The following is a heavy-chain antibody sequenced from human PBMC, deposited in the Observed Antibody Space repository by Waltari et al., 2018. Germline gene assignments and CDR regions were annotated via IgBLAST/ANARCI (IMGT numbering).Heavy chain of an antibody. V-gene: IGHV4-4*07. Sequence: QVQLQESGPGLVRPSETLSLPCPVPGGSVRDFYWTWIRQPAGGGLEWIGRIHISGRTDYHPSLKSRVSMSVDTSKNQFSLKLSSVTAADTAVYYCARDYDQDWFDPWGQGTLVTVSS. CDR2: IHISGRT. D-gene: IGHD3-22*01. CDR3: ARDYDQDWFDP. CDR1: GGSVRDFY. J-gene: IGHJ5*02.